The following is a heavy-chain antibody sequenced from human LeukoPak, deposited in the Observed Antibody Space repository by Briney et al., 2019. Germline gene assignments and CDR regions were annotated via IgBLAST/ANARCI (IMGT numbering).Heavy chain of an antibody. Sequence: GGSLRLSCAASGFTFSSYAMSWVRQAPGKGLGWVSAISGSGGSTYYADSVKGRFTISRDNSKNTLYLQMNSLRAEDTAVYYCAKSANYYGSGSYDYWGQGTLVTVSS. CDR3: AKSANYYGSGSYDY. J-gene: IGHJ4*02. CDR2: ISGSGGST. D-gene: IGHD3-10*01. V-gene: IGHV3-23*01. CDR1: GFTFSSYA.